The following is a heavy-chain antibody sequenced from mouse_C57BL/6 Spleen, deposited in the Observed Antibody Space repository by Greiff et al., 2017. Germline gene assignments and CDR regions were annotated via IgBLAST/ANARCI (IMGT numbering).Heavy chain of an antibody. Sequence: EVQLKQSGPGMVKPSQSLSLTCTVTGYSITSGYDWHWIRHFPGNKLEWMGYISYSGSTNYNPSLKSRISITHDTSKNHFFLKLNSVTTEDTATYYCARGRDYDWYFDVWGTGTTVTVSS. CDR2: ISYSGST. CDR3: ARGRDYDWYFDV. V-gene: IGHV3-1*01. J-gene: IGHJ1*03. CDR1: GYSITSGYD. D-gene: IGHD2-4*01.